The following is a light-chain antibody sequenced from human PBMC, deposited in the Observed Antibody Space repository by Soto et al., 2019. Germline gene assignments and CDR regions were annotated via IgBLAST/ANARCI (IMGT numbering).Light chain of an antibody. CDR2: EVS. J-gene: IGLJ1*01. CDR3: SSYSSSILV. Sequence: QSALTQPASVSGSPGQSITIACTGTSSDVGGYKYVSWYQQHPGKAPKLMIYEVSNRPSGVSNRFSGSKSGNTASLTISGLQAEDEADYYCSSYSSSILVFGTGTNLTVL. CDR1: SSDVGGYKY. V-gene: IGLV2-14*01.